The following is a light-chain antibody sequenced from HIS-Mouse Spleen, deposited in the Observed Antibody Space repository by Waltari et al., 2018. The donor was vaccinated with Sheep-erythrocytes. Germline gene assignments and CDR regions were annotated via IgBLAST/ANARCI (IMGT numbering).Light chain of an antibody. CDR2: EGS. J-gene: IGLJ3*02. CDR3: CSYAGSSTPWV. Sequence: QSALTQPASVSGSPGHSLTISCTGTSSDVGSYNLVSWYQQHPGKAPNLMIYEGSKRPSGVSNRFSGSKSGNTASLTISGLQAEDEADYYCCSYAGSSTPWVFGGGTKLTVL. V-gene: IGLV2-23*01. CDR1: SSDVGSYNL.